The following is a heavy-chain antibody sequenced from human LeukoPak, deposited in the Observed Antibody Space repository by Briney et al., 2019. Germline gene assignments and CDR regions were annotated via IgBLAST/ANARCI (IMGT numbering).Heavy chain of an antibody. D-gene: IGHD3-10*01. CDR3: ARVYGSGGYPPYFYHGMDV. CDR1: GFTFSGCD. CDR2: INHSGST. V-gene: IGHV4-34*01. J-gene: IGHJ6*02. Sequence: KTGGSLRLSCAASGFTFSGCDMHWVRQSPGKGLECIGEINHSGSTNYNPSLKSRVTISVDTSKNQFSLNLSSVTAADTAVYYCARVYGSGGYPPYFYHGMDVWGQGTTVTVSS.